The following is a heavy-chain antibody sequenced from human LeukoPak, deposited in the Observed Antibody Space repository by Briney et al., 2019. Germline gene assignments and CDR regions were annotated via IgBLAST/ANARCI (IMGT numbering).Heavy chain of an antibody. CDR3: AKGIRMVRGVISF. CDR1: GFTFSSYE. Sequence: GGSLRLSCAASGFTFSSYEMNWVRQAPGKGLEWVSAISGSGGSTYYADSVKGRFTISRDNSKNTLYLQMNSLRAEDTAVYYCAKGIRMVRGVISFWGQGTLVTVSS. CDR2: ISGSGGST. D-gene: IGHD3-10*01. J-gene: IGHJ4*02. V-gene: IGHV3-23*01.